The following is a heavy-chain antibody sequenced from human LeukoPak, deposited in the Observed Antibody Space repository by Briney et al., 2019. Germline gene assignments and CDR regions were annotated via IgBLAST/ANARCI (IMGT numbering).Heavy chain of an antibody. V-gene: IGHV4-30-2*01. D-gene: IGHD7-27*01. J-gene: IGHJ4*02. CDR1: GGSISSGGYS. CDR2: IYHSGST. CDR3: ARVLLTGAYFDY. Sequence: SQTLSLTCAVSGGSISSGGYSWSWIRQPPGKGLEWIGYIYHSGSTYYNPSLKSRVTISVDRSKNQFSLKLSSVTAADTAVYYCARVLLTGAYFDYWGQGTLVTVSS.